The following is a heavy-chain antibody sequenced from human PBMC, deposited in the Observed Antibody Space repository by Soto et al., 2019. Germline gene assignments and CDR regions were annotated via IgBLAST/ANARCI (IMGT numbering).Heavy chain of an antibody. Sequence: QGQLEQSGAEVRKPGSSVKVSCKASGGSFSSYAISWVRQAPGQGLEWMGGIVPVLGTSHSAQKFQGRVTFSTDDSTTTAYMELSSLRSEDTAVYYCARDAPGGGYYYGRDVWGQGTTVTVSS. J-gene: IGHJ6*02. CDR1: GGSFSSYA. D-gene: IGHD3-16*01. CDR2: IVPVLGTS. CDR3: ARDAPGGGYYYGRDV. V-gene: IGHV1-69*01.